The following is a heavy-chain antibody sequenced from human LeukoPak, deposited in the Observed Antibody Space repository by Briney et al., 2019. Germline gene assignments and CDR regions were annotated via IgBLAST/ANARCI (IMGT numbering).Heavy chain of an antibody. V-gene: IGHV1-2*02. Sequence: ASVHVSCKASGYTFNGYYMQRVRQAPGHAIEGMGWINANRCDTNYAQKFEGRDTMNRVTSISTAYMELSRLRSDDTAVYYCARELGAVTTLGYYYYYCMDVWGKGTTVTVSS. J-gene: IGHJ6*03. D-gene: IGHD4-17*01. CDR2: INANRCDT. CDR1: GYTFNGYY. CDR3: ARELGAVTTLGYYYYYCMDV.